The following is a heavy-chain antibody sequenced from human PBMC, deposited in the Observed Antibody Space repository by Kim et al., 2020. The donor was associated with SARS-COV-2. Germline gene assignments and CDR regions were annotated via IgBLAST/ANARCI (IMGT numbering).Heavy chain of an antibody. J-gene: IGHJ6*02. CDR2: INDDGTHT. CDR3: ARALRVIDLAANAYYAMDV. Sequence: GGSLRLSCAASGFTLSGYWMHWVRQTPDKGLVWVSRINDDGTHTNYADSVKGRFTISSDSAKNTVYLQVDSLGAEDTAVYYCARALRVIDLAANAYYAMDVWGQGTTVTVSS. CDR1: GFTLSGYW. D-gene: IGHD3-16*02. V-gene: IGHV3-74*01.